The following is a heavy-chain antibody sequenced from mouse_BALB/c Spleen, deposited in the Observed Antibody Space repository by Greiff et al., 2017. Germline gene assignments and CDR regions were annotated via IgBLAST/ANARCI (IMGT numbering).Heavy chain of an antibody. Sequence: EVQLVESGGGLVKPGGSLKLSCAASGFTFSSYAMSWVRQTPEKRLEWVATISSGGSYTYYPDSVKGRFTISRDNAKNTLYLQMSSLRSEDTAMYYCARQGYRYDGAMDYWGQGTSVTVSA. CDR2: ISSGGSYT. CDR1: GFTFSSYA. D-gene: IGHD2-14*01. V-gene: IGHV5-9-3*01. J-gene: IGHJ4*01. CDR3: ARQGYRYDGAMDY.